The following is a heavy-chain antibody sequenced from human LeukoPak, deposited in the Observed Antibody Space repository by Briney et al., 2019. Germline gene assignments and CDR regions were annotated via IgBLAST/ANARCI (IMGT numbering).Heavy chain of an antibody. J-gene: IGHJ5*02. Sequence: PSGTLSLTCAVSGGSISSSNWWSWVCQPPGKGLEWIGEIYHSGSTNYNPSLKSRVTISVDKSKNQFSLKLSSVTAADTAVYYCARPPYYYGSGSSPGWFDPWGQGTRVSVFS. CDR3: ARPPYYYGSGSSPGWFDP. CDR2: IYHSGST. V-gene: IGHV4-4*02. CDR1: GGSISSSNW. D-gene: IGHD3-10*01.